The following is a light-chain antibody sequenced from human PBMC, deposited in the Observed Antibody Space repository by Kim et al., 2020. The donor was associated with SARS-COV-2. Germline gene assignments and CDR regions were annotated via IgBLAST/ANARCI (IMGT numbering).Light chain of an antibody. V-gene: IGKV3-15*01. J-gene: IGKJ5*01. Sequence: EIVMTQSPATLSVSPGERATLSCRASQSISNNLAWYQQKPGQAPRLLIYGASTRATDIPARFSGSGSGTEFTLTISSLQSEDFAVYYCQQYNNCITFGQGTRLEIK. CDR3: QQYNNCIT. CDR1: QSISNN. CDR2: GAS.